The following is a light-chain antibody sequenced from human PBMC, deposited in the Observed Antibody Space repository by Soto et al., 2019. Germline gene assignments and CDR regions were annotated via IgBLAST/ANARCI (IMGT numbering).Light chain of an antibody. CDR2: RAA. V-gene: IGKV1-5*03. CDR1: QAVNSW. J-gene: IGKJ2*01. Sequence: IQMTQSPSTVSASVGDRVTITCRARQAVNSWVAWYQHKSGKAPKLLIYRAATLENGVPSRFSGSGSETEFTLTIRGLQPDDSGNYYCQQYYAYSYTFGQGTKVEIK. CDR3: QQYYAYSYT.